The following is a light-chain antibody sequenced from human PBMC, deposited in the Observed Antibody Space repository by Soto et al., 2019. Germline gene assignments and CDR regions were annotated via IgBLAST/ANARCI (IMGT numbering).Light chain of an antibody. CDR2: DTT. CDR1: GSNIGADYA. V-gene: IGLV1-40*01. J-gene: IGLJ2*01. Sequence: QAVVTQPPSASGAPGQRVTVSCAGSGSNIGADYAVHWYQQLPGTAPKLLIYDTTSRPSGVPERFSGSRSGTSASLAITGLQPEDEANYYCQSYDNSLSGVVFGEGTKLTVL. CDR3: QSYDNSLSGVV.